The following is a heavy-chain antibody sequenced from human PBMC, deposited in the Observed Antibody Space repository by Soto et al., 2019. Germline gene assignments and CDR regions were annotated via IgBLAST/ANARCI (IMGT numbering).Heavy chain of an antibody. Sequence: GGSLRLSCAASGFAFNTYSLSWVRQSPGKGLEWVSSIDKSGGSYYADSVKGRFTISRDNSRNTLYLQLSSLRAEDSAVYFCAKRVPYAFDYWGQGNMVTVSS. V-gene: IGHV3-23*01. CDR3: AKRVPYAFDY. D-gene: IGHD4-17*01. CDR1: GFAFNTYS. J-gene: IGHJ4*02. CDR2: IDKSGGS.